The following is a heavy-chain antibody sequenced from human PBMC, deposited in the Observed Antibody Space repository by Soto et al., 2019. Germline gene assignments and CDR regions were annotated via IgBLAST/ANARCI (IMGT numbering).Heavy chain of an antibody. CDR2: INPNSGGT. CDR3: ARAVTDVWATPNHCYYYGMDV. J-gene: IGHJ6*01. D-gene: IGHD2-15*01. V-gene: IGHV1-2*02. Sequence: GASVKVSCKASGYTFTGYYMHWVRQAPGQGLEWMGWINPNSGGTNYAQKFQGRVTMTRDTSISTAYMELSRLRSDDTAVYYCARAVTDVWATPNHCYYYGMDVWRQGATVTVSS. CDR1: GYTFTGYY.